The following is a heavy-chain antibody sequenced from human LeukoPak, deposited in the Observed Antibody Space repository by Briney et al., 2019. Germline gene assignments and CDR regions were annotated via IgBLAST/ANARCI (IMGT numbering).Heavy chain of an antibody. CDR2: IIPIFGTA. CDR1: GGTFSSYA. Sequence: ASVKVSCKASGGTFSSYAISWVRQAPGQGLEWMGGIIPIFGTANYAQKFQGRVTITADESTSTAYMELSSLRSEDTAVYYCARGVRFLEWSHYYMDVWGKGTTVTVSS. V-gene: IGHV1-69*01. J-gene: IGHJ6*03. CDR3: ARGVRFLEWSHYYMDV. D-gene: IGHD3-3*01.